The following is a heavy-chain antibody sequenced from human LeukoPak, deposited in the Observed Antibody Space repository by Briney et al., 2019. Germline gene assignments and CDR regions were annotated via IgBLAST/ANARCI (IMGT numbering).Heavy chain of an antibody. CDR1: GYTFTSYG. Sequence: ASVKVSCKASGYTFTSYGINWVRQATGQGLEWMGWMNPHSGKTGYAQNFQGRVTMTRDTSISTAYMELGSLRSEDTAVYYCARLSSHYGDYKVDPWGQGTLVTVSS. D-gene: IGHD4-17*01. CDR2: MNPHSGKT. V-gene: IGHV1-8*02. J-gene: IGHJ5*02. CDR3: ARLSSHYGDYKVDP.